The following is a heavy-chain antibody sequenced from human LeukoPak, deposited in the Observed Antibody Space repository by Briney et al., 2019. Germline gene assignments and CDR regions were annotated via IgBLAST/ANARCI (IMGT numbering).Heavy chain of an antibody. V-gene: IGHV5-51*01. Sequence: GESLKISCQASGYSFTSSWIGWARQMPGKGLEWMAIINPGDSDTRYSPSFQGQVTISADKSISTVYLQWGSLKASDTAMYYCASTPGRDGYNADYWGQGTLVTVSS. CDR3: ASTPGRDGYNADY. D-gene: IGHD5-24*01. J-gene: IGHJ4*02. CDR2: INPGDSDT. CDR1: GYSFTSSW.